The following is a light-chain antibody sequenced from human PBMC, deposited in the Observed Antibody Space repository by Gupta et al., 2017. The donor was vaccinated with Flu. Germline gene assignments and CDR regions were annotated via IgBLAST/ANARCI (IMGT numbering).Light chain of an antibody. CDR3: SSYTSSSTLV. CDR1: SSDVGGYKY. V-gene: IGLV2-14*01. J-gene: IGLJ3*02. CDR2: EVS. Sequence: QSALTQPASVPGSPGQSHTISCTGTSSDVGGYKYVSWYQQHPGKAPKLMIYEVSNRPSGVSNRFSGSKSGNTASLTISGLQAEDEADYYCSSYTSSSTLVFGGGTKLTVL.